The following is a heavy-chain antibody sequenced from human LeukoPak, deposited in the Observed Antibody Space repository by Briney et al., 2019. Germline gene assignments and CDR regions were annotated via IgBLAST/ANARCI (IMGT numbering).Heavy chain of an antibody. CDR3: ARDRPYYSYCFDI. CDR2: ISSSGSTI. CDR1: GFTVSSNY. Sequence: GGSLRLSCAASGFTVSSNYMSWVRQAPGKGLEWVSYISSSGSTISYADSVKGRFTISRDNAKNSLYLQMNSLRAEDTAVYYCARDRPYYSYCFDIWGQGTMVTVSS. V-gene: IGHV3-48*01. D-gene: IGHD2-21*01. J-gene: IGHJ3*02.